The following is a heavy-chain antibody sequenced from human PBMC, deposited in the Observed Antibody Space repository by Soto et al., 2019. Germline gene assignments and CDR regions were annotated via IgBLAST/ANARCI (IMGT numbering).Heavy chain of an antibody. CDR1: GFTFSSYA. J-gene: IGHJ4*02. CDR2: IAYDGRNK. D-gene: IGHD1-1*01. CDR3: ARELERVFDY. Sequence: QVPLVESGGGVVQPGRSLRLSCAASGFTFSSYAMHWVRQAPGKGLERVAVIAYDGRNKYYADSVKGRFTISRDNSKNTLYLQMNSLRIEDTAVYYCARELERVFDYWGQGTLVTVSS. V-gene: IGHV3-30*04.